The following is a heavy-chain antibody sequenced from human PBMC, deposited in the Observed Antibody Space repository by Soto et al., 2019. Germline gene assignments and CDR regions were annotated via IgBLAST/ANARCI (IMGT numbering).Heavy chain of an antibody. CDR3: VKEKYYYDSSGTYGDHYFDY. J-gene: IGHJ4*02. V-gene: IGHV3-64D*06. D-gene: IGHD3-22*01. CDR2: ISSNGGST. Sequence: VGSLRLSCSASGFTFSSYAMHWVRQAPGKGLEYVSAISSNGGSTYYADSVKGRFTISRDNSKNTLYLQMSSLRAEDTAVYYCVKEKYYYDSSGTYGDHYFDYWGQGTLVTVSS. CDR1: GFTFSSYA.